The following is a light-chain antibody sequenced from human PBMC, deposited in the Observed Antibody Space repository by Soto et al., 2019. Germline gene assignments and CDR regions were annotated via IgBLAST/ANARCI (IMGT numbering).Light chain of an antibody. Sequence: QSALTQPPSASGSPGQSVTISCTGTSSDVGGYNYVSWYQQHPGKAPKLMIYEVSKRPSGVPHRFSGSKSGNTASLTVSGLQAEDAADYYCSSYAGSNNFVVFGGGTKLTVL. V-gene: IGLV2-8*01. J-gene: IGLJ2*01. CDR1: SSDVGGYNY. CDR2: EVS. CDR3: SSYAGSNNFVV.